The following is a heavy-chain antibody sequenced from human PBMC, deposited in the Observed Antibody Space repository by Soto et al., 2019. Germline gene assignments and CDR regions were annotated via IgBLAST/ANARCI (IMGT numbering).Heavy chain of an antibody. D-gene: IGHD6-19*01. Sequence: GSGPTLVNPTQTLTLTCTFSGFSLSTNGVGVGWIRQPPGKALEWLAVMYWNDDKRYSPSLRTRLTITKDTSKNQVVLTMTNMDPVDTATYYCAHKSRYSSGWHMFDPWGLGTRVPFSS. CDR3: AHKSRYSSGWHMFDP. CDR1: GFSLSTNGVG. V-gene: IGHV2-5*01. CDR2: MYWNDDK. J-gene: IGHJ5*02.